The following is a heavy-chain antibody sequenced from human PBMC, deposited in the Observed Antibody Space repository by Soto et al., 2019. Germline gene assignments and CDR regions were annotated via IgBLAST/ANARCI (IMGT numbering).Heavy chain of an antibody. CDR1: GTTFDRFT. V-gene: IGHV1-46*02. CDR2: INPHGGST. CDR3: ARSSGGNFGIIIEGANWFAP. D-gene: IGHD1-26*01. Sequence: ASVKVSCKPSGTTFDRFTFNWVRQAPGQGLEWMGVINPHGGSTAYAQKFKGRVTLTRDTSASTVYMEVSSLTSEDTAMYYCARSSGGNFGIIIEGANWFAPWGQGTLVTVSS. J-gene: IGHJ5*02.